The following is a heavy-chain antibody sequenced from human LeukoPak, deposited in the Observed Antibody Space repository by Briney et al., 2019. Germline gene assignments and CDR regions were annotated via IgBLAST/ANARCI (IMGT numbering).Heavy chain of an antibody. J-gene: IGHJ4*02. D-gene: IGHD3-3*01. CDR2: IYYSGST. CDR1: GGSISSGGYY. Sequence: PSQTLSLTCTVSGGSISSGGYYWGWIRHHPGKGLEWIGYIYYSGSTYYNPSLKSRVTISVDTSKNQFSLKLSSVTAADTAVYYCARGGDFWSGYYSDWGQGTLVTVSS. CDR3: ARGGDFWSGYYSD. V-gene: IGHV4-31*03.